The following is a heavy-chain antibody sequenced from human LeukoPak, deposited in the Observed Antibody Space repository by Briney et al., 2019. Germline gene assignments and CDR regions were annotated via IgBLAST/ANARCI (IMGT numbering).Heavy chain of an antibody. J-gene: IGHJ4*02. CDR3: TTDLGLTMIRGVIVY. Sequence: GESLKISCKGSGYSFTSYWIGWVRQAPGKGLEWVGRIKSKGDGETIDNAAPVKGRFTMSRDDSKATLYLQMNSLKAEDTAVYYCTTDLGLTMIRGVIVYWGQGALVTVSS. D-gene: IGHD3-10*01. CDR1: GYSFTSYW. CDR2: IKSKGDGETI. V-gene: IGHV3-15*01.